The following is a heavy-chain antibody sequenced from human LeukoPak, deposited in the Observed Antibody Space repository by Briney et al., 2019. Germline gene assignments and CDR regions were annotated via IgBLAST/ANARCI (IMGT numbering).Heavy chain of an antibody. Sequence: SETLSLTCTVSGGPISSYYWSWIRRPPGKGLEWSGYIYYSGTANYNPSLKSRVTMSVDTSKKQFSLKLSSVTAADTAVYYCARDREGSYCSGGSCYSGYFDYWGQGALVTVSS. CDR1: GGPISSYY. D-gene: IGHD2-15*01. J-gene: IGHJ4*02. V-gene: IGHV4-59*01. CDR3: ARDREGSYCSGGSCYSGYFDY. CDR2: IYYSGTA.